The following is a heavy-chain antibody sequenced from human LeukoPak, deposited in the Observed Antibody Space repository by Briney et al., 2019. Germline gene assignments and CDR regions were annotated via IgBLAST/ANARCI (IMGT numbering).Heavy chain of an antibody. CDR2: ISYDGSNK. V-gene: IGHV3-30*04. CDR3: AGSFYGSGSSNIPPNWFDP. D-gene: IGHD3-10*01. Sequence: GRSLRLSCAASGFTLSSYAMHWVRQAPGKGLEWVAVISYDGSNKYYADSVKGRFTISRDNSKNTLYLQMNSLRAEDTAVYYCAGSFYGSGSSNIPPNWFDPWGQGTLVTVSS. J-gene: IGHJ5*02. CDR1: GFTLSSYA.